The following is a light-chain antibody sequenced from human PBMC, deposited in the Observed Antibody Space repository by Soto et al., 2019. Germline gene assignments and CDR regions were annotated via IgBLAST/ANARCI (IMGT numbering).Light chain of an antibody. V-gene: IGKV1-16*01. J-gene: IGKJ4*01. Sequence: DFQMTQYTYSLSAYVGARVLMTCRASQGISNYLACFQQKPGKAPKYLIYAASSLQSVVPSRVSGTGSGTEFTLTISSLQPEDCATNYCQQSKIYPLTFGGGTKVESK. CDR3: QQSKIYPLT. CDR1: QGISNY. CDR2: AAS.